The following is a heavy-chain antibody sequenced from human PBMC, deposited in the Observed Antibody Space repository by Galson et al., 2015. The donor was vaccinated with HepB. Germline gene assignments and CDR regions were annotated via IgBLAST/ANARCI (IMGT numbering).Heavy chain of an antibody. CDR1: GYSFTSYW. CDR3: ARADYYDSSGYYYDDAFDI. D-gene: IGHD3-22*01. J-gene: IGHJ3*02. V-gene: IGHV5-51*01. Sequence: QSGAEVKKAGESLKISCKGSGYSFTSYWIGWVRQMPGKGLEWMGIIYPGDSNTRYSPPFQGQVTISADKSISTAYLQWSSLKASDTAMYYCARADYYDSSGYYYDDAFDIWGQGTMVTVSS. CDR2: IYPGDSNT.